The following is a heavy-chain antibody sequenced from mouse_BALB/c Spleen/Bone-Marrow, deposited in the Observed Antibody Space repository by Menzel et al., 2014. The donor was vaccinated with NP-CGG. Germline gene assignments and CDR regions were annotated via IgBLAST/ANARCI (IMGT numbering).Heavy chain of an antibody. D-gene: IGHD2-2*01. J-gene: IGHJ1*01. CDR2: INPDSSTI. CDR3: VFLGYYGYFYV. V-gene: IGHV4-1*02. Sequence: EVQGVESGGGLVQPGGSLKLSCAASGFDFSRYWMSWVRQAPGKGLEWIGEINPDSSTINYTPSLKDRFIISRDNAKNTLYLQMSKVRSEDTALYYCVFLGYYGYFYVWGAGTTVTVSS. CDR1: GFDFSRYW.